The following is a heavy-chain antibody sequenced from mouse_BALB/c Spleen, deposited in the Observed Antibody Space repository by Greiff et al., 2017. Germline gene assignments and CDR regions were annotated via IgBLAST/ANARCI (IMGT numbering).Heavy chain of an antibody. Sequence: QVQLKESGAELARPGASVKLSCKASGYTFTSYWMQWVKQRPGQGLEWIGAIYPGDGDTRYTQKFKGKATLTADKSSSTAYMQLSSLASEDSAVYYCARDGNYRFDYWGQGTTLTVSS. V-gene: IGHV1-87*01. CDR1: GYTFTSYW. J-gene: IGHJ2*01. D-gene: IGHD2-1*01. CDR2: IYPGDGDT. CDR3: ARDGNYRFDY.